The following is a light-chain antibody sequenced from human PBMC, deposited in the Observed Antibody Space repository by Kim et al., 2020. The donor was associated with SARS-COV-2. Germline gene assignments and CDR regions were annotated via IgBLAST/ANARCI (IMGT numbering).Light chain of an antibody. Sequence: QSALTQPASLSGSPGQSITISCTGTSSDVGGYNYVSWHQQHPGKAPKLMIYGVSKRSSGVSNRFSGSKSGNTASLTISGLQAEDEADYYCSSYTSGSTFVVFGGGTQLTVL. CDR3: SSYTSGSTFVV. V-gene: IGLV2-14*03. J-gene: IGLJ2*01. CDR1: SSDVGGYNY. CDR2: GVS.